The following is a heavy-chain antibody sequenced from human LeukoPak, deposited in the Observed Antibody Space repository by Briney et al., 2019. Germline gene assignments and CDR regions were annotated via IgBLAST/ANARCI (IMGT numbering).Heavy chain of an antibody. CDR3: ARDRGSGSSIDY. Sequence: PGGSLRLSCAASGFTFSSYGMHWVRQAPGKGLEWVAFIRYDGSNKYYADSVKGRFTISRDNSKNTLYLQMNSLRAEDTAVHYCARDRGSGSSIDYWGQGTLGTVSS. D-gene: IGHD1-26*01. CDR1: GFTFSSYG. V-gene: IGHV3-30*02. CDR2: IRYDGSNK. J-gene: IGHJ4*02.